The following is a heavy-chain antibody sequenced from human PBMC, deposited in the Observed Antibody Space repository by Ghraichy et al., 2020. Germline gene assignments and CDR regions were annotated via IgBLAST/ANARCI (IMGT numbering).Heavy chain of an antibody. V-gene: IGHV4-59*01. CDR1: GGSISSYY. D-gene: IGHD3-3*01. CDR3: ARLFGRGDY. CDR2: IYYSGST. J-gene: IGHJ4*02. Sequence: SETLSLTCTVSGGSISSYYWSWIRQPPGKGLEWIGYIYYSGSTNYNPSLKSRVTISVDTSKNQFSLTLSPVTVADTAVYYCARLFGRGDYWGQGTLVTVSS.